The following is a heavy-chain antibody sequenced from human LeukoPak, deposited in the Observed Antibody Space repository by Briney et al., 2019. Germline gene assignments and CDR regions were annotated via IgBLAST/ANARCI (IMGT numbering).Heavy chain of an antibody. J-gene: IGHJ2*01. CDR1: AGSTSIYY. Sequence: SQTLSLTCTVSAGSTSIYYSSWIRQPPGKGLEWIGYIYYSGSTNYNPSIKSRVTISVDTSKNQFSLKLSSVTAADTAVYYCARQGGGFWYFDLWGRGTLVTVSS. V-gene: IGHV4-59*08. D-gene: IGHD6-25*01. CDR3: ARQGGGFWYFDL. CDR2: IYYSGST.